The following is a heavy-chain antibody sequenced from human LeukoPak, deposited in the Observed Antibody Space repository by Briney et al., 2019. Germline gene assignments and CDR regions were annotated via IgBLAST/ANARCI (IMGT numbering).Heavy chain of an antibody. CDR1: GGSISSYY. D-gene: IGHD4-17*01. Sequence: PSETLSLTCTVSGGSISSYYWSWIRQPPGKGLEWIGYIYYSGSTNYNPSLKSRVTISVDTSKNQFSPKLSSVTAADTAVYYCARDIGHGDYVFAFDIWGQGTMVTVSS. J-gene: IGHJ3*02. CDR2: IYYSGST. CDR3: ARDIGHGDYVFAFDI. V-gene: IGHV4-59*01.